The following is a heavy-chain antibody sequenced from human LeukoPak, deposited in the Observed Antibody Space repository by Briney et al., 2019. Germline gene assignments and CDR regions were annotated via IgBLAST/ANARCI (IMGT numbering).Heavy chain of an antibody. D-gene: IGHD3-22*01. Sequence: SGTLSLTCAVSGGSISSSNWWSWVRQPPGKGVGWIGEIYHSGSTNYNPSLKSRVAISVDKFKNQLPLKLSSVTGAHTAVYYCARFSAYYPPYNWFDPWGQGTLVTVSS. V-gene: IGHV4-4*02. CDR2: IYHSGST. CDR3: ARFSAYYPPYNWFDP. J-gene: IGHJ5*02. CDR1: GGSISSSNW.